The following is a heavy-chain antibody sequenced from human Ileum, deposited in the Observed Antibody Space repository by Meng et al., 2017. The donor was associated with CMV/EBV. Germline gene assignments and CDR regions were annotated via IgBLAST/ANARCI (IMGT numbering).Heavy chain of an antibody. CDR3: ARERLGGYGYYYYGMDV. CDR2: IYYSGST. CDR1: GGSISSSSYY. V-gene: IGHV4-39*07. J-gene: IGHJ6*02. Sequence: GSLRLSCTVSGGSISSSSYYWGWIRQPPGKGLEWIGSIYYSGSTYYNPSLKSRATISVDTSKNQFSLKLSSVTAADTAVYYCARERLGGYGYYYYGMDVWGQGTTVTVSS. D-gene: IGHD3-22*01.